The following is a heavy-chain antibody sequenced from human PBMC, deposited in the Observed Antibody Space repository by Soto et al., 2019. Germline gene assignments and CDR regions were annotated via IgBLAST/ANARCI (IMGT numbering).Heavy chain of an antibody. D-gene: IGHD3-16*01. CDR3: AKHAAGGVAVDY. J-gene: IGHJ4*02. V-gene: IGHV5-51*01. Sequence: PGASLKISCKASGYSFTSYWIGWVRQMPGKGLEWMGIVYPGDSATRYSPSFEGQVTISADKSVTTAYLQWNNLKASDSAIYYCAKHAAGGVAVDYWGQGTLVTVSS. CDR2: VYPGDSAT. CDR1: GYSFTSYW.